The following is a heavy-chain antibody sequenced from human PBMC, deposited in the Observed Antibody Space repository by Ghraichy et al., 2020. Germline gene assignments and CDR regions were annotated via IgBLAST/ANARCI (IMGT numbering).Heavy chain of an antibody. J-gene: IGHJ4*02. Sequence: SQTLSLTCDVSGYSISSGYYWGWIRQPPGKGLDWIGSISHSGSTFYNPSLKSRVTISIDTSKNQFSLKLRSVTAADTAVYYCARDRFLEHFDYWGQGTLVTVSS. CDR2: ISHSGST. D-gene: IGHD3-3*01. CDR3: ARDRFLEHFDY. V-gene: IGHV4-38-2*02. CDR1: GYSISSGYY.